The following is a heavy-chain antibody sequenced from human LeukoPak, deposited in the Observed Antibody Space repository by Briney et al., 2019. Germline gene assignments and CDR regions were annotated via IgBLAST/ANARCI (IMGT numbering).Heavy chain of an antibody. J-gene: IGHJ4*02. D-gene: IGHD1-7*01. Sequence: ASVKVSCKASGYTFTSYDINWVRQATGQGLEWMGWMNPNSGNTVYAQKFQGRVTTTRNTSISTAYMELSSLRSEDTAVYYCAVIGGLTGANWGQGTLVTVSS. CDR2: MNPNSGNT. CDR1: GYTFTSYD. V-gene: IGHV1-8*01. CDR3: AVIGGLTGAN.